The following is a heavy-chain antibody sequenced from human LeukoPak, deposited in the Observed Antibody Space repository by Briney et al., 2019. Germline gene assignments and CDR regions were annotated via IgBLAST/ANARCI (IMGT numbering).Heavy chain of an antibody. Sequence: AGGSLRLSCAASGFTFSSYAMHWVRQAPGKGLEWVAVISYDGSNKYYADSVKGRFTISRDNSKNTLYLQMNSLRSEDTAVYYCARGTGSGSYIIDYWGQGILVTVSS. J-gene: IGHJ4*02. CDR2: ISYDGSNK. V-gene: IGHV3-30-3*01. D-gene: IGHD3-10*01. CDR1: GFTFSSYA. CDR3: ARGTGSGSYIIDY.